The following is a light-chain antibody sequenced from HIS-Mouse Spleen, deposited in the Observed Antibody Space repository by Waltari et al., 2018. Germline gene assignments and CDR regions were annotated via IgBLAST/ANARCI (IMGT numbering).Light chain of an antibody. Sequence: QSALTQPASVSGSPGQAITISCTGTSRDVGSYNLVPWYQQHPGKAPKLMIYEGSQRPSGVSNRFSGSKSGNTASLTISGLQAEDEADYYCCSYAGSSTWVFGGGTKLTVL. V-gene: IGLV2-23*01. J-gene: IGLJ3*02. CDR2: EGS. CDR3: CSYAGSSTWV. CDR1: SRDVGSYNL.